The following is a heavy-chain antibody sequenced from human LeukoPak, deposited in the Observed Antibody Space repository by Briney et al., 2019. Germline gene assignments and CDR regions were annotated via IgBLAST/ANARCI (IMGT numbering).Heavy chain of an antibody. CDR1: GFTFSSSA. Sequence: PGGSLRLSCAASGFTFSSSAMSWVRQVPGKGLEWVSGISASGGSTYYADSVRGRFTISRDNSKNTLYVQMNSLRDEDTAVYYCARDYADSYYYYYGMDVWGQGTTVTVSS. J-gene: IGHJ6*02. V-gene: IGHV3-23*01. D-gene: IGHD3-16*01. CDR2: ISASGGST. CDR3: ARDYADSYYYYYGMDV.